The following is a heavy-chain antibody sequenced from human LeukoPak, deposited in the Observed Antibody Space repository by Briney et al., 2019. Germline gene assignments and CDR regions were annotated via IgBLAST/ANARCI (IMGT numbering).Heavy chain of an antibody. D-gene: IGHD2-15*01. CDR3: ARDQDVVVLLGAIAYDAFDI. V-gene: IGHV3-74*01. CDR1: GFTFSNYW. Sequence: GGSLRLSCAASGFTFSNYWMHWVRQAPGKGLVWVSRIKFDESATNYADSVKGRFTISRDNDRNTVYLQMNSLRGEDTAVYYCARDQDVVVLLGAIAYDAFDIWGQGTMVTVSS. J-gene: IGHJ3*02. CDR2: IKFDESAT.